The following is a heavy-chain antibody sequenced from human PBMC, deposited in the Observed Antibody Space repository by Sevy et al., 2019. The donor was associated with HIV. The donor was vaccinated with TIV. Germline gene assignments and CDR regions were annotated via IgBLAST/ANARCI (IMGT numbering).Heavy chain of an antibody. Sequence: GGSLRLSCSASGFTFSSYWMSWVRQAPGKGLEWVANIKQDGSEQYYVDSVKGRFTIFRDNAKNSLFLQMSSLRAEDTAVYYCAREPPYSAATPYFQHWGQGTLVTVSS. CDR2: IKQDGSEQ. D-gene: IGHD6-25*01. V-gene: IGHV3-7*01. CDR1: GFTFSSYW. CDR3: AREPPYSAATPYFQH. J-gene: IGHJ1*01.